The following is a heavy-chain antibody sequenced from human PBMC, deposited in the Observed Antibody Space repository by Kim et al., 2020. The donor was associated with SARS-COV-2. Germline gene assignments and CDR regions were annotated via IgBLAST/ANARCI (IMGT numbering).Heavy chain of an antibody. V-gene: IGHV1-69*01. CDR3: ARVGGDYDAFDI. J-gene: IGHJ3*02. D-gene: IGHD4-17*01. Sequence: NYAQKFQGRVTITADESTSTAYMELSSLRSEDTAVYYCARVGGDYDAFDIWGQGTMVTVSS.